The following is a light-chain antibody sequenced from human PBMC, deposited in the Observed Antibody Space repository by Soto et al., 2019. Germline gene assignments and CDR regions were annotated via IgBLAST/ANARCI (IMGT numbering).Light chain of an antibody. Sequence: EIVLTQSPATLSLSPGERATLSCRASQSVSSYLAWFQQKPGQAPRLLIYDASNRATGIPARFSGSGSGTDFTLISSRLEPEDFAVYDCQQYGSSTTITFGQGTRPESK. V-gene: IGKV3-11*01. CDR2: DAS. CDR1: QSVSSY. J-gene: IGKJ5*01. CDR3: QQYGSSTTIT.